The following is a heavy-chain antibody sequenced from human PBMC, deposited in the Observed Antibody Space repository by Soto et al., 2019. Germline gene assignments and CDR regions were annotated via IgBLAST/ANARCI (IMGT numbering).Heavy chain of an antibody. CDR1: GGTFSSYT. V-gene: IGHV1-69*02. CDR3: ARGDREGHVDY. J-gene: IGHJ4*02. Sequence: GASVKVSCKASGGTFSSYTISWVRQAPGQGLEWMGRIIPILGIANYAQKFQGRVTITADKSTSTAYMELSSLRSEDTAVYYCARGDREGHVDYWGQGTLVTVSS. CDR2: IIPILGIA. D-gene: IGHD2-21*01.